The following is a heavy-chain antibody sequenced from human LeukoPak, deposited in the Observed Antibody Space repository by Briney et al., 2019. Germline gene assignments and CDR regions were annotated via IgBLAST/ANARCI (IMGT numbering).Heavy chain of an antibody. V-gene: IGHV1-18*01. J-gene: IGHJ5*02. CDR2: ISAYNGNT. CDR1: GGTFSSYA. D-gene: IGHD3-16*01. Sequence: GASVKVSCKASGGTFSSYAISWVQQAPGQGLEWMGWISAYNGNTNYAQKLQGRVTMTTDTSTSTAYMELRSLRSDDTAVYYCASWGGNYGNWFDPWGQGTLVTVSS. CDR3: ASWGGNYGNWFDP.